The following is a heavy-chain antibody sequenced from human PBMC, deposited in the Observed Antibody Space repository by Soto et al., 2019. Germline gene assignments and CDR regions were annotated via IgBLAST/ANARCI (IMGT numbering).Heavy chain of an antibody. Sequence: ASVKVSCKASGYTFTSYYMHWVRQAPGQGLEWMGIINPSGGSTSYAQKFQGRVTMTRDTSTSTVYMELSSLRSEDTAVYYCARGDGSGSYYNVPYDDFDIWGQGTMVTVSS. J-gene: IGHJ3*02. CDR2: INPSGGST. CDR1: GYTFTSYY. V-gene: IGHV1-46*01. D-gene: IGHD3-10*01. CDR3: ARGDGSGSYYNVPYDDFDI.